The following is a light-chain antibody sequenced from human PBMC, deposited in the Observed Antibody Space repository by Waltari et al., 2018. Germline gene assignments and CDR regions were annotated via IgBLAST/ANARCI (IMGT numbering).Light chain of an antibody. Sequence: DIQMTQSPSTLSASVGDRVTITCRASQSIGNWLAWYQQKPGNAPNLLIYEASSLESGVPSRFSGSGSGTEFTLTISSLQPDDLATYYCQQYNSYSGTFGQGTKVEIK. J-gene: IGKJ1*01. CDR2: EAS. CDR3: QQYNSYSGT. V-gene: IGKV1-5*03. CDR1: QSIGNW.